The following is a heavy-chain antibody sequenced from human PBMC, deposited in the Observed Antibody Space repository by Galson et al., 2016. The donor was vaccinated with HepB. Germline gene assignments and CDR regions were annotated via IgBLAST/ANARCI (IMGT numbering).Heavy chain of an antibody. Sequence: SLRLSCAASGFTFNTYWMHWVRQPPGKGLVWVSRINRDGSIIDYADSVKGRFTTSRDNAKNTLYLQVHSLRAEDTAVYYCVRGLAGVDDHWGQGTMVTVSS. D-gene: IGHD2-21*01. CDR3: VRGLAGVDDH. J-gene: IGHJ4*02. V-gene: IGHV3-74*01. CDR2: INRDGSII. CDR1: GFTFNTYW.